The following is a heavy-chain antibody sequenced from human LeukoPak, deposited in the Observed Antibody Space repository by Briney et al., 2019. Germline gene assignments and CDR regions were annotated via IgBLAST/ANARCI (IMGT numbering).Heavy chain of an antibody. CDR1: GYTFTTYG. V-gene: IGHV1-18*01. J-gene: IGHJ4*02. D-gene: IGHD3-10*01. Sequence: ASVKVSCKASGYTFTTYGISWVRQAPGQGLEWMGWISTYNGNTKYSQKFHGRVTMTTDTSTRTAYLELRSLRSDDTAVYFCARDQTQIWFGEGLWYFDYWGQGTLVTVSS. CDR2: ISTYNGNT. CDR3: ARDQTQIWFGEGLWYFDY.